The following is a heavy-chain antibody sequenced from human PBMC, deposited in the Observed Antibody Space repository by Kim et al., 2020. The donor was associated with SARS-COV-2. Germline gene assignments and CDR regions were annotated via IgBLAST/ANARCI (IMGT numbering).Heavy chain of an antibody. V-gene: IGHV4-39*01. CDR2: ISYTGTT. CDR1: GGSISSPTYL. Sequence: SETLSLTCTVSGGSISSPTYLWAWIRQPPGKGLEWIGSISYTGTTYYNPSLKSRVTVSVDTSKNQFSLNLSSVTAADTTVYYCARRVRGVTLDAFDIWDQGTMVTVSS. CDR3: ARRVRGVTLDAFDI. J-gene: IGHJ3*02. D-gene: IGHD3-10*01.